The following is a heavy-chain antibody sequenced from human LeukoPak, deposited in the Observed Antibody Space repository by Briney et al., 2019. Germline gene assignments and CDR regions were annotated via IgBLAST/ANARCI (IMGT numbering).Heavy chain of an antibody. Sequence: HGESLRISFKGSGXSFTSYCISWVRQMPGKGLEWMGRIDPSDSYTNYSPSFQGHVSISADKSISTAYLQWSSLKASDTAIYYCARRTGTTGCFDPWGQGTLVTVSS. CDR3: ARRTGTTGCFDP. J-gene: IGHJ5*02. CDR2: IDPSDSYT. CDR1: GXSFTSYC. V-gene: IGHV5-10-1*01. D-gene: IGHD1-7*01.